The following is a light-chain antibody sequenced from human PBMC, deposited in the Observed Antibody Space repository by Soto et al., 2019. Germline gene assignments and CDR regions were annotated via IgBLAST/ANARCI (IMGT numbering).Light chain of an antibody. CDR2: DAS. Sequence: DMQMTQSPSTLSASVGARVTITCRASQSISRYLAWYQQKPGKAPNLLISDASNLESGVPSRFSGSGSGTEFTLTISSLQPDDFATYYCQHYSRYPLTFGGGTKVEI. V-gene: IGKV1-5*01. CDR3: QHYSRYPLT. CDR1: QSISRY. J-gene: IGKJ4*01.